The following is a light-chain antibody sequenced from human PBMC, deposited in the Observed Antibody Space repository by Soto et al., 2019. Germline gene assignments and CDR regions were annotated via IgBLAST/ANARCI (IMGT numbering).Light chain of an antibody. V-gene: IGLV2-11*01. J-gene: IGLJ1*01. CDR1: SSDVGAYNY. CDR3: CSYAGTDSYV. CDR2: DVS. Sequence: QSALTQPRSVSGSPGQSVTISCTGTSSDVGAYNYVSWYQQHPGKAPKFMIYDVSKRPSGVPDRFSGSKSGNTASLTISGLQAEDEADYYFCSYAGTDSYVFGTGTKLTVL.